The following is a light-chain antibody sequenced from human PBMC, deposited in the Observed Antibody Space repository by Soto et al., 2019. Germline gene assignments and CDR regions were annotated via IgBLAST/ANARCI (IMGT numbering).Light chain of an antibody. J-gene: IGKJ2*01. V-gene: IGKV3-20*01. Sequence: EIVLTQSPGTLSLSPGERATLSCRASQSVSSSYLAWYQQKPGQAPRLLIYGASSRATGIPDRFSGSGSGTDFTLTISRLEPEDFAVYYCQQYGSSPPNTFGQGPSWRSN. CDR2: GAS. CDR3: QQYGSSPPNT. CDR1: QSVSSSY.